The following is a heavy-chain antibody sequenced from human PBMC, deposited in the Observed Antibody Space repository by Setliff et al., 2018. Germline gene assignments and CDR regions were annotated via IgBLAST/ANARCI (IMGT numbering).Heavy chain of an antibody. J-gene: IGHJ3*02. CDR2: IYSSGST. Sequence: PSETLSLTCTVSGDSISSYYWSWIRQPAGKGLEWIGRIYSSGSTNFSPSLKSRVTMSMDTSKNQFSLKLSSVTAADTAIYYCARGKLRLGQLSLFYGFDIWGQGTMVTVSS. CDR3: ARGKLRLGQLSLFYGFDI. V-gene: IGHV4-4*07. D-gene: IGHD3-16*02. CDR1: GDSISSYY.